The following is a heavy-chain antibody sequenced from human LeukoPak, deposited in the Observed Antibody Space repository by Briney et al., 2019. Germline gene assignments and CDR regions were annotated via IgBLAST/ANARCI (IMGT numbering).Heavy chain of an antibody. CDR2: TYYSGST. Sequence: PSETLSLTCTVSGGSISSYYWSWIRQPPGKGLEWIGYTYYSGSTNYNPSLKSRVTISVDTSKNQFSLKLSSVTAADTAVYYCAREEHYDSSGYQYSGHFDYWGQGTLVTVSS. V-gene: IGHV4-59*12. J-gene: IGHJ4*02. D-gene: IGHD3-22*01. CDR3: AREEHYDSSGYQYSGHFDY. CDR1: GGSISSYY.